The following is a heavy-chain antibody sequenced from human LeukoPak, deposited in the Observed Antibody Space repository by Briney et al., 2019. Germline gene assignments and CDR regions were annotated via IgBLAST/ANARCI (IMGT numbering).Heavy chain of an antibody. J-gene: IGHJ4*02. V-gene: IGHV1-8*01. CDR1: GYTFTSYD. Sequence: ASVKVSCKPSGYTFTSYDINWVRQATGQGLEWMGWMNPNSGNTAYAQKFQGRVTMTRNTSISTAYMELSSLRSEDTAVYYCAAYLMSISWYREGDYFDYWGQGSLVTVSS. CDR2: MNPNSGNT. D-gene: IGHD6-13*01. CDR3: AAYLMSISWYREGDYFDY.